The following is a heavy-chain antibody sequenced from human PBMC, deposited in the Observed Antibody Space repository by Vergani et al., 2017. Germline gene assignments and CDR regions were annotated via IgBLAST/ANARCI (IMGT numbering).Heavy chain of an antibody. V-gene: IGHV5-51*03. CDR1: GYSITNYW. CDR3: TCHVPCGDGACLHFDH. J-gene: IGHJ4*02. Sequence: EVQLVQSGAEVKKPGESLTISCQGSGYSITNYWIAWVRQMSGKGLQWLGNINPIDSKIAYSPSFQGQAIMSLDKSITTAYLQWHSLKATDTDIYYCTCHVPCGDGACLHFDHWGQGTQVTVSS. CDR2: INPIDSKI. D-gene: IGHD2-21*01.